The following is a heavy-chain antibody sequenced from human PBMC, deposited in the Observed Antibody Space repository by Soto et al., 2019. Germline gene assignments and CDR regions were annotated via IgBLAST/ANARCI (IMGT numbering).Heavy chain of an antibody. V-gene: IGHV3-23*01. CDR1: GFTFSIYV. CDR2: ISGSGTFT. D-gene: IGHD6-6*01. J-gene: IGHJ4*02. Sequence: GGSLRLSCAASGFTFSIYVMTWVRQAPGKGLEWVSAISGSGTFTSYADSVKGRFTMSRDNSRDTLYLQMNSLRPEDTALYYCAKAISRSSWNKNAWTMLGYWGQGTLVTVSS. CDR3: AKAISRSSWNKNAWTMLGY.